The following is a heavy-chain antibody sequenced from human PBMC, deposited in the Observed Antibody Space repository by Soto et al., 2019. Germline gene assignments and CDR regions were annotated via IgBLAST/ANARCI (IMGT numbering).Heavy chain of an antibody. V-gene: IGHV1-3*01. D-gene: IGHD3-16*01. CDR1: GYTFTSYA. J-gene: IGHJ4*02. CDR2: INAGNGNT. CDR3: ARSDTYSPTSDY. Sequence: GASVKVSCKASGYTFTSYAMHWVRQAPGQRLEWMGWINAGNGNTKYSQKFQGRVTITRDTSASTAYMELSSLRSEDTAVYYCARSDTYSPTSDYWGQGTLVTVSS.